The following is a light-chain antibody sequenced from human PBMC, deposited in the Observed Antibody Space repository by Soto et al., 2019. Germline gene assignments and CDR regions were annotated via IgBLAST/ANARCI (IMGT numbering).Light chain of an antibody. J-gene: IGKJ4*01. CDR1: QSGNSLY. CDR3: QWYSGSQT. V-gene: IGKV3-20*01. CDR2: GAS. Sequence: EIVLTQSPGTLSLSPGETATLSCRASQSGNSLYLAWYQQKPGQAPRLLIYGASSRATGIPDGFSGSGSGTDFTLTISRLEPEDFAVYYCQWYSGSQTFGGGTKVEIK.